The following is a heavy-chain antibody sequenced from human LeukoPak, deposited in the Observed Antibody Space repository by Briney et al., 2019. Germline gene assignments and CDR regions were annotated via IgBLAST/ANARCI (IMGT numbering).Heavy chain of an antibody. CDR3: AKDLVRQWLRWDFDY. J-gene: IGHJ4*02. CDR2: IKQDGSGE. D-gene: IGHD5-12*01. CDR1: GFTFSSYE. V-gene: IGHV3-7*03. Sequence: GGSLRLSCAASGFTFSSYEMNWVRQTPGKGLEWVANIKQDGSGEYYVDSVKGRFIISRDNAKNSLNLQMNSLRAEDTAVYYCAKDLVRQWLRWDFDYWGQGTLVTVSS.